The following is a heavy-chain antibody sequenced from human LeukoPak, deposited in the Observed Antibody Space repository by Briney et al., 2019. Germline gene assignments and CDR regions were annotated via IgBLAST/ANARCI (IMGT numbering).Heavy chain of an antibody. D-gene: IGHD2-15*01. V-gene: IGHV1-58*02. CDR1: GFTFTSSA. CDR2: IVVGSGNT. CDR3: VRSGCDGGNCFFDY. Sequence: GASVKVSCKASGFTFTSSAMQWVRQARGQRLEWIGWIVVGSGNTNYAQKFQGRVTMTRDMSTSTVYMELSSLRSEDTAVYYCVRSGCDGGNCFFDYWGQGTLVTVSS. J-gene: IGHJ4*02.